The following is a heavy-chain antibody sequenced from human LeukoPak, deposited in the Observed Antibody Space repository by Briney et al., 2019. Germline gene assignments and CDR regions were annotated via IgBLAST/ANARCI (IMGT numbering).Heavy chain of an antibody. D-gene: IGHD6-13*01. CDR1: GFTFSSYS. Sequence: GGSLRLSCEASGFTFSSYSMNWVRQAPGKGLEWVSSISSSSSYIYYADSVKGRFTISRDNAKNSLYLQMNSLRAEDTAVYYCAREAAAGYYFDYWGQGTLVTVSS. CDR2: ISSSSSYI. J-gene: IGHJ4*02. V-gene: IGHV3-21*01. CDR3: AREAAAGYYFDY.